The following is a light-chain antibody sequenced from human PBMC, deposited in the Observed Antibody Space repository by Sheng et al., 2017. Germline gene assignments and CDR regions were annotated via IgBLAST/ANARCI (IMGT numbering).Light chain of an antibody. CDR2: KAS. CDR1: QSISNS. J-gene: IGKJ4*01. V-gene: IGKV1-5*03. CDR3: QQYDTLIT. Sequence: DIQMTQSPSSLSASVGDRVTITCRASQSISNSLAWYQQKPGKAPKLLIYKASTLETGVPSRFSGSGSGTEFTLTISSLQPDDFATYYCQQYDTLITFGGGTKVEIK.